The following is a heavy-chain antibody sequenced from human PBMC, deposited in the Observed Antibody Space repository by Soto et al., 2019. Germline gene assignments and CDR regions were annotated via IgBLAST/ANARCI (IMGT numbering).Heavy chain of an antibody. CDR1: GFTFSDYY. CDR3: ARRAAAGRSFDY. CDR2: ISSSGNSI. V-gene: IGHV3-11*01. D-gene: IGHD6-13*01. J-gene: IGHJ4*02. Sequence: QVQLVESGGGLVKPGGSLSLSCAASGFTFSDYYMTWIRQAPGKGLEWVSYISSSGNSIYYADSVRGRFTVTRDNAKNSLFMQMNSLRAEHTAVYYCARRAAAGRSFDYWGLGTLVTVSS.